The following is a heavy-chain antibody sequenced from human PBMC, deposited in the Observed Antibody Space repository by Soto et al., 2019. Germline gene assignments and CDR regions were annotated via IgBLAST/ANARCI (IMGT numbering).Heavy chain of an antibody. Sequence: EVQLVESGGGLVKPGGSLRLSCAASGFTFSSYSMNWVRQAPGKGLEWVSSISSSSSYIYYADSVKGRFTISRDNAKNSLYLQMNSLRAEDTAVYYFASSPGAGYSYGKRKYYYYGMDVWGQGTTVTVSS. CDR1: GFTFSSYS. D-gene: IGHD5-18*01. CDR3: ASSPGAGYSYGKRKYYYYGMDV. J-gene: IGHJ6*02. CDR2: ISSSSSYI. V-gene: IGHV3-21*01.